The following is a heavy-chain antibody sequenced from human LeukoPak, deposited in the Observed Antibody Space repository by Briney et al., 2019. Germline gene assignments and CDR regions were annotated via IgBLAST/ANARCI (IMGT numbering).Heavy chain of an antibody. J-gene: IGHJ6*03. CDR3: AKSGYCSGGSCYYYYYMDV. CDR1: GFTFSSYA. V-gene: IGHV3-23*01. CDR2: ISGSGGST. Sequence: GGSLKLSCAASGFTFSSYATSWARQAPGKGLEWVSAISGSGGSTYYADSVKGRFTISRDNSKNTLYLQMNSLRAEDTAVYYCAKSGYCSGGSCYYYYYMDVWGKGTTVTVSS. D-gene: IGHD2-15*01.